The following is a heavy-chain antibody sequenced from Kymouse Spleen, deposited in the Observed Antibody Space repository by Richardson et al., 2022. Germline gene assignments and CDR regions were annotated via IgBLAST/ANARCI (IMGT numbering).Heavy chain of an antibody. Sequence: QVQLQQWGAGLLKPSETLSLTCAVYGGSFSGYYWSWIRQPPGKGLEWIGEINHSGSTNYNPSLKSRVTISVDTSKNQFSLKLSSVTAADTAVYYCARGPYYYGSGSYYEVGFDPWGQGTLVTVSS. CDR3: ARGPYYYGSGSYYEVGFDP. CDR2: INHSGST. CDR1: GGSFSGYY. V-gene: IGHV4-34*01. J-gene: IGHJ5*02. D-gene: IGHD3-10*01.